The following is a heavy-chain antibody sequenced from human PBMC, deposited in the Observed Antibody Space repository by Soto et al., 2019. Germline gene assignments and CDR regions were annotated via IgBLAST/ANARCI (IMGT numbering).Heavy chain of an antibody. J-gene: IGHJ3*02. V-gene: IGHV1-69*06. D-gene: IGHD6-6*01. Sequence: SVKVSCKASGGTFSSYAISWVRQAPGQGLEWMGGIIPIFGTANYAQKFQGRVTITADKSTSTAYMELSSLRSEDTAVYYCAREYSSSSRRDAFDIWGQGTMVTVSS. CDR3: AREYSSSSRRDAFDI. CDR1: GGTFSSYA. CDR2: IIPIFGTA.